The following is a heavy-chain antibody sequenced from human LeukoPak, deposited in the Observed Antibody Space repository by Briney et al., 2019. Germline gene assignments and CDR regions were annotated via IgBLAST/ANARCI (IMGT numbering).Heavy chain of an antibody. Sequence: PGGSLRLSCAASGFTFSSYSMNWVRQAPGKGLEWVSSISSSSSYIYYADSVKGRFTISRDNAKNSLYLQMNSLRAEDTAVYYCARDLRIVVVTAIPVDIWGQGTMVTVSS. V-gene: IGHV3-21*01. CDR3: ARDLRIVVVTAIPVDI. J-gene: IGHJ3*02. D-gene: IGHD2-21*02. CDR2: ISSSSSYI. CDR1: GFTFSSYS.